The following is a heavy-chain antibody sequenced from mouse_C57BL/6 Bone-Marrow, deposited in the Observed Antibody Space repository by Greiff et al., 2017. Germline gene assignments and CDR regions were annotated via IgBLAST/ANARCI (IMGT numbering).Heavy chain of an antibody. J-gene: IGHJ3*01. CDR3: TRIAY. CDR2: IDPENGDT. CDR1: GFNIKDDY. V-gene: IGHV14-4*01. Sequence: EVKLVESGAELVRPGASVKLSCSASGFNIKDDYMHWVKQRPEQGLEWIGWIDPENGDTEYASKFQGKATITVDTSSNTAYLQLSSLTSEDTAVYYCTRIAYWGQGTQVTVSA.